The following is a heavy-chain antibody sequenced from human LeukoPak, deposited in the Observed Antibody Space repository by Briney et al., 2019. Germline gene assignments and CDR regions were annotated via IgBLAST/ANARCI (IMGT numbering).Heavy chain of an antibody. V-gene: IGHV3-7*01. D-gene: IGHD6-19*01. Sequence: PGGSLRLSCAASGFTFSSYWMNWVRQAPGKGLEWLANIRQDGNEKHYVDSVKGRFTMSRDNAKNSLYLQMNSLRAEDTAVYYCARYATSSGSRWLEPWGQGTLVTVSS. CDR3: ARYATSSGSRWLEP. CDR1: GFTFSSYW. CDR2: IRQDGNEK. J-gene: IGHJ5*02.